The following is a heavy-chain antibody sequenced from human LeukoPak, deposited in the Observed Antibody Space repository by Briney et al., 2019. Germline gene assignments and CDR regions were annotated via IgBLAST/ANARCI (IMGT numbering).Heavy chain of an antibody. CDR1: GGSFSGYY. V-gene: IGHV4-34*01. J-gene: IGHJ6*03. Sequence: ASETLSLTCAVYGGSFSGYYWSWIRQPPGKGLEWIGEINHSGSTNYNPSLKSRVTISVDTSKNQFSLKLSSVTAADTAVYYCARLGYSGSPFYYYYYYMDVWGKGTTVTVSS. CDR3: ARLGYSGSPFYYYYYYMDV. CDR2: INHSGST. D-gene: IGHD3-10*01.